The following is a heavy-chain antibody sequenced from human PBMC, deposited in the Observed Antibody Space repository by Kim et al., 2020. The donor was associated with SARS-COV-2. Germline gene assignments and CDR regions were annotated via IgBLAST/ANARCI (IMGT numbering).Heavy chain of an antibody. CDR1: GFTFIAYS. CDR2: IDSSSSTI. Sequence: GGSLRLSCAASGFTFIAYSMNWVRQAPGKGLEWLSYIDSSSSTIYYAHSVRGRITISRDNAKKSLYLQMNSLRDEDTAIYYCAGAVGGSVVVPHGMDVWGQGTTVTV. D-gene: IGHD2-2*01. J-gene: IGHJ6*02. CDR3: AGAVGGSVVVPHGMDV. V-gene: IGHV3-48*02.